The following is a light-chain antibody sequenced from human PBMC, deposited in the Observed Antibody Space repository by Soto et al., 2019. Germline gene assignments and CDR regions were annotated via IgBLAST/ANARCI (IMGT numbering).Light chain of an antibody. CDR3: IAYTTSSSLYV. J-gene: IGLJ1*01. CDR2: DIS. CDR1: SSDIGGYDH. V-gene: IGLV2-14*01. Sequence: QSVLTQPASVSGSPGQSITIPCTGTSSDIGGYDHVSWYQQHPGKTPKLMVYDISNRPSGVSDRFSGSKSANTASLSISGLQAEDEADYYCIAYTTSSSLYVFGSGTKLTVL.